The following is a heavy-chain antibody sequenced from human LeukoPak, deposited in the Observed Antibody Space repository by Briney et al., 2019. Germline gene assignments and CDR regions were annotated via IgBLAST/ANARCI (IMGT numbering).Heavy chain of an antibody. Sequence: SVKVSCKASGGTFSSYAISWVRQAPGQGLEWVGGIIPIFGTANYAQRFQGRVTITADESTSTAYMELSSLRSEDTAVYYCARDCSSTSCYPNWFDPWGQGTLVTVSS. V-gene: IGHV1-69*13. CDR3: ARDCSSTSCYPNWFDP. CDR2: IIPIFGTA. J-gene: IGHJ5*02. D-gene: IGHD2-2*01. CDR1: GGTFSSYA.